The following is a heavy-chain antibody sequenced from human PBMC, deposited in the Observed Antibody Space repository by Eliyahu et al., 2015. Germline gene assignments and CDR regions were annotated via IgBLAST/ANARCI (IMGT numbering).Heavy chain of an antibody. J-gene: IGHJ4*02. Sequence: EIQLVESGXTLVKPGGTLRLSCEGSVFLFSDAWIXWVRQAPGKGLEWVGRIKSKSRGETTDYAAAVKGRFTISRDDSIHTLYLHMSGLKSDDSGVYYCTAKVNWGRGTLVTVSS. V-gene: IGHV3-15*02. CDR3: TAKVN. CDR2: IKSKSRGETT. CDR1: VFLFSDAW.